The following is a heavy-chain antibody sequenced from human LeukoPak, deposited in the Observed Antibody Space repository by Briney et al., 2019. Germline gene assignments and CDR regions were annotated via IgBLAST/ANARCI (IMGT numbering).Heavy chain of an antibody. Sequence: GGSLRLSCAASGFTFSSYAMSWVRQAPGKGLEWVSAISGSGGSTYYADSVKGRFTISRDNSKNTLYLQMNSLRAEDTAVYYCARDNGEDTAMVSAFDIWGQGTMVTVSS. D-gene: IGHD5-18*01. CDR1: GFTFSSYA. V-gene: IGHV3-23*01. CDR3: ARDNGEDTAMVSAFDI. J-gene: IGHJ3*02. CDR2: ISGSGGST.